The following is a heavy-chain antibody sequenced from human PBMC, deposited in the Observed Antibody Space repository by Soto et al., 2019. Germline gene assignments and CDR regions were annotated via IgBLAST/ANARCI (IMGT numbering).Heavy chain of an antibody. CDR3: ARHLYCSSTSCYYNWFDP. CDR1: GGSISSYY. J-gene: IGHJ5*02. Sequence: SETLSLTCTVSGGSISSYYWSWIRQPPGKGLEWIGYIYYSGSTNYNPSLKSRVTISVDTSKNQFSLKLSSVTAADTAVYYCARHLYCSSTSCYYNWFDPWGQGTLVTVSS. D-gene: IGHD2-2*01. V-gene: IGHV4-59*08. CDR2: IYYSGST.